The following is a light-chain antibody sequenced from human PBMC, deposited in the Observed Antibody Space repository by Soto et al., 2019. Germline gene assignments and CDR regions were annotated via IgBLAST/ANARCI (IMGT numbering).Light chain of an antibody. Sequence: EIVMTQSPATLSVSPGERVTLSCRASQSVGSNLAWYQQKPGQVPRLLIYGESSRATGIPTPFSGSGSGAEFTLTISSLQSEDFALYYCQQYSNWPFTFGQGTKLEIK. CDR1: QSVGSN. J-gene: IGKJ2*01. V-gene: IGKV3-15*01. CDR3: QQYSNWPFT. CDR2: GES.